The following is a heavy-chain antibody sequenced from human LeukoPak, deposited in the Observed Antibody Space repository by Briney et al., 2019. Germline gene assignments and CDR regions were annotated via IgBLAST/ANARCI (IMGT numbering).Heavy chain of an antibody. D-gene: IGHD3-16*01. J-gene: IGHJ4*02. CDR3: AKGGGAGSFDS. CDR1: GFTFSSYA. Sequence: GGSLRLSCAASGFTFSSYAMSWVRQAPGKGLEWVSAINGRGDTTYHADSVKGRFTISRDNSKNTLYLQMNSLRAEDTAVYYCAKGGGAGSFDSWGQGTLVTVSS. V-gene: IGHV3-23*01. CDR2: INGRGDTT.